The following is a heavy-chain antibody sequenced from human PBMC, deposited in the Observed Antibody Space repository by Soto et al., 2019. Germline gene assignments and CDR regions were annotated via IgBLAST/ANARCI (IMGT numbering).Heavy chain of an antibody. CDR1: GFTFSSYA. Sequence: GGSLRLSCAASGFTFSSYAMSWVRQAPGKGLEWVSAISGSGGSTYYADSVKGRFTISRDNYKNTLYLKMNSLRAEDTAVDHCARAQRAIAAAGGNWFDPWGQGTMFTACS. V-gene: IGHV3-23*01. D-gene: IGHD6-13*01. CDR3: ARAQRAIAAAGGNWFDP. CDR2: ISGSGGST. J-gene: IGHJ5*02.